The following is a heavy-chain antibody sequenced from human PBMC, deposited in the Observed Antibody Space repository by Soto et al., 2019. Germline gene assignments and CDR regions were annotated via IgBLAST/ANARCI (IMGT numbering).Heavy chain of an antibody. V-gene: IGHV1-69*13. CDR3: GRYDTILGTNEVDN. J-gene: IGHJ4*02. CDR1: GGTFSSYA. D-gene: IGHD3-3*01. Sequence: GXSVKVSCKASGGTFSSYAISWVRQAPGQGLEWMGGIIPIFGTANYAQKFQGRVTITADEPTSTAYMELSSLRSDDTAVYFCGRYDTILGTNEVDNWGQGTPVTVSS. CDR2: IIPIFGTA.